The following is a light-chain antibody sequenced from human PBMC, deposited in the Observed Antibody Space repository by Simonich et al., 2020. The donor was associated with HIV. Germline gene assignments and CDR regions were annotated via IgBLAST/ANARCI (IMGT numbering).Light chain of an antibody. CDR1: SSDVGGYNS. CDR2: DVS. CDR3: NSYTSSRTVV. Sequence: QSALTQSASVSGSPGQSITISCAGTSSDVGGYNSVSWYQQHPGKAPKLMIYDVSYRPSGVSNSFSGSKSGNTASLTISGLQAEDEADYHCNSYTSSRTVVFGGGTKLTVL. V-gene: IGLV2-14*03. J-gene: IGLJ2*01.